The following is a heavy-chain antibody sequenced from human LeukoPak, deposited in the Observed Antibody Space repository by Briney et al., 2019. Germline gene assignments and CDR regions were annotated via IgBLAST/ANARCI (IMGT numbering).Heavy chain of an antibody. D-gene: IGHD7-27*01. Sequence: GGSLRLSCAASGFRFSDYWMSWVRQAPGKGLEWVADIKQDGSKKYYMDSVKGRFTISRDNAKNSLYLQLNSLRAEDTAVYFCAGEIGTYKLGHFDYWGRGTLVTVSS. CDR1: GFRFSDYW. CDR2: IKQDGSKK. V-gene: IGHV3-7*01. CDR3: AGEIGTYKLGHFDY. J-gene: IGHJ4*02.